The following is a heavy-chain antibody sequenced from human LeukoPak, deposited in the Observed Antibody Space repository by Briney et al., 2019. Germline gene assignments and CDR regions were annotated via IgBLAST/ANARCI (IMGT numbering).Heavy chain of an antibody. D-gene: IGHD3-10*01. V-gene: IGHV1-69*04. CDR3: ASPGGTMVRGVSPDGYFDY. J-gene: IGHJ4*02. Sequence: GSSVKVSCKASGGTVSSYAISWVRQAPGQRLGWMGRSIPILGIANYAQKCQGRVTITADKSTSTAYTELSSLSSEDTAVYYCASPGGTMVRGVSPDGYFDYWGQGTLVTVSS. CDR1: GGTVSSYA. CDR2: SIPILGIA.